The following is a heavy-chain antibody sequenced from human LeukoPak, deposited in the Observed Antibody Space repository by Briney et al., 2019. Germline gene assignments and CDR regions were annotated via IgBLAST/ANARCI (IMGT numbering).Heavy chain of an antibody. V-gene: IGHV5-51*01. CDR3: ARPNTRGANEYFHQ. CDR1: GYSFTTYW. J-gene: IGHJ1*01. Sequence: GESLKISCKGSGYSFTTYWIGWVRQMPGKGLEWMGIIYPGDSDTRYSPPFQGQVTISADKSISTAYLQWSSLKASDTAMYYRARPNTRGANEYFHQCGQGTLVTVSS. CDR2: IYPGDSDT. D-gene: IGHD2-8*01.